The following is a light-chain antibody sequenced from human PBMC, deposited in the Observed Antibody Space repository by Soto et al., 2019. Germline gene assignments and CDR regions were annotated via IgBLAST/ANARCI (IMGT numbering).Light chain of an antibody. CDR2: GAS. CDR3: QQYGSSLVT. CDR1: QSVSSSY. V-gene: IGKV3-20*01. J-gene: IGKJ1*01. Sequence: MVLPQSPGALSLSPGERATLSCRASQSVSSSYLAWYQQKPGQAPRLLLYGASSGATGIPYRFSGSGSGTDFTLTISRLEPEDFAVYYCQQYGSSLVTCGQGTK.